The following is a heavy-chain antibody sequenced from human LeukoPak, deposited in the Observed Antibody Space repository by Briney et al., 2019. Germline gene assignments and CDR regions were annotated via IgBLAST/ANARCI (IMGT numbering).Heavy chain of an antibody. CDR2: IYSGGST. D-gene: IGHD4-11*01. CDR3: ASRRTTVTSRVDY. J-gene: IGHJ4*02. V-gene: IGHV3-53*01. CDR1: GFTVSSNY. Sequence: PGGSLRLSCAASGFTVSSNYMSWVRQAPGKGLEWVSVIYSGGSTYYADSVKGRFTISRDNFKNTLYLQMNSLRAEDTAVYYCASRRTTVTSRVDYWGQGTWSPSPQ.